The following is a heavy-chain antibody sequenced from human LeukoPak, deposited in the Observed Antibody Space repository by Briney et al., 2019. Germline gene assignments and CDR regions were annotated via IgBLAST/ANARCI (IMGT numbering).Heavy chain of an antibody. Sequence: SETLSLTCTVSGASIRRGGYYGSWIRQPPGKGLEWIGEINHSGSTNYNPSLKSRVTISVDTSKNQFSLKLSSVTAADTAVYYCARGTRYGGTDYWGQGTLVTVSS. J-gene: IGHJ4*02. CDR3: ARGTRYGGTDY. CDR2: INHSGST. V-gene: IGHV4-34*01. D-gene: IGHD4-23*01. CDR1: GASIRRGGYY.